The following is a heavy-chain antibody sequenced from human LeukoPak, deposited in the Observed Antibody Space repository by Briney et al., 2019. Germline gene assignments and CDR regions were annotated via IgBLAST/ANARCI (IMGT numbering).Heavy chain of an antibody. J-gene: IGHJ4*02. CDR1: GFTFDRYW. CDR2: ITTDGSGT. Sequence: PGGSLRLSCADSGFTFDRYWMHWVRQPPGKGLSWVSHITTDGSGTSYADSVKGRFTISRDNAKKTLYLQMNSLRAEDTAVYYWARGAVAGANFDYGGLETLVTVPS. D-gene: IGHD1-26*01. CDR3: ARGAVAGANFDY. V-gene: IGHV3-74*01.